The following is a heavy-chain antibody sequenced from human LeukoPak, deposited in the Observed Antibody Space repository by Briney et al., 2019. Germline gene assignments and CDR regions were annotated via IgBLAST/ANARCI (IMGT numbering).Heavy chain of an antibody. J-gene: IGHJ5*02. CDR2: INTNTGNP. CDR3: AAYCSSSSCHRNWFDP. D-gene: IGHD2-2*01. Sequence: GASVKVSCKASGYTFTNYAMNWVRQAPGQGLEWMGWINTNTGNPTYAQGFTGRFVFSLDTSVSTAYLQISSLKAEDTAVYYCAAYCSSSSCHRNWFDPWGQGTLVTVSS. V-gene: IGHV7-4-1*02. CDR1: GYTFTNYA.